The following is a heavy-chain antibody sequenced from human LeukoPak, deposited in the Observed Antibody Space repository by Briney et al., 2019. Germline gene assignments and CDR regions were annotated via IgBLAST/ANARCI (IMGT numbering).Heavy chain of an antibody. J-gene: IGHJ4*02. CDR1: GGSISSAISY. CDR2: IYTSGTT. D-gene: IGHD6-13*01. CDR3: ARRERLAAAFDY. Sequence: SQALSLTCTVSGGSISSAISYWSWIRHPAGEGLEWIGRIYTSGTTNYNPSLKSRVTISVDTSKNQFSLKLSSVTAADTAVYYCARRERLAAAFDYWGQGTLVTVSS. V-gene: IGHV4-61*02.